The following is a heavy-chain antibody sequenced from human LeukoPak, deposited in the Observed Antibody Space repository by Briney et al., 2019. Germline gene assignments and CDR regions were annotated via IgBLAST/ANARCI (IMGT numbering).Heavy chain of an antibody. CDR2: ISSSSSYI. J-gene: IGHJ4*02. V-gene: IGHV3-21*01. CDR1: GFTFSSYS. CDR3: AREASNYYDSSGYYQHRVYYLDY. D-gene: IGHD3-22*01. Sequence: GGSLRLSCAASGFTFSSYSMNWVRQAPGKGLEWVSSISSSSSYIYYADSVKGRFTISRDNAKNSLHLQMNSLRAEDTAVYYCAREASNYYDSSGYYQHRVYYLDYWGQGTLVTVSS.